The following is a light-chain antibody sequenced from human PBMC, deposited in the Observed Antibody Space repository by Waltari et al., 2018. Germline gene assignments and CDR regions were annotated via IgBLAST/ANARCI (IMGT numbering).Light chain of an antibody. V-gene: IGLV2-8*01. Sequence: ALTQPPSASGSPGQSVTISCTGTSSDVGGYNYFSWYQQHPGKAPKLMIYEVSKRPSGVPDRFSGSKSGNTASLTVSGLQAEDEADYYCSSYAGSNNLVFGGGTKLTVL. CDR1: SSDVGGYNY. J-gene: IGLJ2*01. CDR3: SSYAGSNNLV. CDR2: EVS.